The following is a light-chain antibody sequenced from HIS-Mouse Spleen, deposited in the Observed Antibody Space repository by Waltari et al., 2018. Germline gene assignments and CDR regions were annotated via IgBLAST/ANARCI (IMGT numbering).Light chain of an antibody. Sequence: SYELTQPPSVSVSPGHTARSTCSGDALPNKYAYWYQQKSGQAPVLVIYEDSNRPSGIPERFSGSSSGTMATLTISGAQVEDEADYYCYSTDSSGNHRVFGGGTKLTVL. CDR2: EDS. J-gene: IGLJ2*01. CDR1: ALPNKY. V-gene: IGLV3-10*01. CDR3: YSTDSSGNHRV.